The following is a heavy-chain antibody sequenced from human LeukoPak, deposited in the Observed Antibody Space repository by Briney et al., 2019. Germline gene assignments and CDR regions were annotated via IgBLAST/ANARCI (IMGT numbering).Heavy chain of an antibody. J-gene: IGHJ3*02. CDR3: ARDSSGWYSKAFDI. D-gene: IGHD6-19*01. CDR1: GYTFTSYG. CDR2: ISAYNGNT. Sequence: ASVKVSCKASGYTFTSYGISWVRQAPGQGLEWMGWISAYNGNTNYAQKLQGRVTMTTDTSTSTAYMELRSLRSDDTAVYYCARDSSGWYSKAFDIWGQGTMVTVSS. V-gene: IGHV1-18*01.